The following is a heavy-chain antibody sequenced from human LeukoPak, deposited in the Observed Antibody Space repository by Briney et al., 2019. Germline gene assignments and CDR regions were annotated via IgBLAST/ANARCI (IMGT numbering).Heavy chain of an antibody. J-gene: IGHJ4*02. CDR3: ARAPQLTGYYSFDY. D-gene: IGHD3-9*01. Sequence: SETLSLTCAVYGGSFSGYYWSWIRQPPGKGLEWIGEINHSGSTNYNPSLKSRVTISVDTSKNQFSLKLSSVTAADTAVYYCARAPQLTGYYSFDYWGQGTLVTVSS. CDR2: INHSGST. V-gene: IGHV4-34*01. CDR1: GGSFSGYY.